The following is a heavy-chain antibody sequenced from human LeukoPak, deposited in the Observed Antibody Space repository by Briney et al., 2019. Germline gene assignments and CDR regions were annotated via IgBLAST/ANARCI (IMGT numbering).Heavy chain of an antibody. D-gene: IGHD3-16*01. CDR3: ARRFGAARDDYMDV. V-gene: IGHV3-48*01. Sequence: GGSLRLSCAASGFTFSSYSMNWVRQAPGKGLEWVSYIGSSSTMFYADSVKGRFTISRDSAKNSLYLQMNSLRAEDTAVYYCARRFGAARDDYMDVWGKGTTVTVSS. J-gene: IGHJ6*03. CDR2: IGSSSTM. CDR1: GFTFSSYS.